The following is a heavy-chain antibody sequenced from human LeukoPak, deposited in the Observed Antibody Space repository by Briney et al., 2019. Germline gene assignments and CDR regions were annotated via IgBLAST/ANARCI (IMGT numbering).Heavy chain of an antibody. J-gene: IGHJ4*02. CDR3: ARDLSTSSEDWWDY. D-gene: IGHD6-13*01. CDR2: ISSSGSSI. CDR1: GFTFSDFY. Sequence: PGGSLRLSCAASGFTFSDFYMSWIRRAPGKGLEWISYISSSGSSIYYADSVRGRFTISRDNAKNSLYLQMNTLRAEDTAVYYCARDLSTSSEDWWDYWGQGALVTVSS. V-gene: IGHV3-11*01.